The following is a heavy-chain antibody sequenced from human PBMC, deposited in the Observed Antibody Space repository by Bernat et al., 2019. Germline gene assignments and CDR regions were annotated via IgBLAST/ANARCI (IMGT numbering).Heavy chain of an antibody. CDR1: GFTFSNYT. CDR2: ISESGDKT. CDR3: AKGSGFDS. V-gene: IGHV3-23*01. J-gene: IGHJ4*02. D-gene: IGHD2-15*01. Sequence: EVQLLESGGGLVQPGGSLRISCAASGFTFSNYTMSWVRQAPGKGLEWVSRISESGDKTYYADSVKGRFTISRDNSRNTLYLKMNSLGVEDAALYYCAKGSGFDSWGQGTLVTVSS.